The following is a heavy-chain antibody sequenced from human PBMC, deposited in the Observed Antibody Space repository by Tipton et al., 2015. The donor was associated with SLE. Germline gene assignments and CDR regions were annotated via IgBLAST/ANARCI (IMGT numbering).Heavy chain of an antibody. Sequence: TLSLTCTVSGDSISTYYWSWIRQPPGKGLEWIGYISYSGSTNYNPSLKSRVTISLDTSTNQFSLKLNSVTAADTAVYYCARCSSGWYNIFYYYMDVWGKGTTVTVS. CDR1: GDSISTYY. J-gene: IGHJ6*03. D-gene: IGHD6-19*01. V-gene: IGHV4-59*07. CDR2: ISYSGST. CDR3: ARCSSGWYNIFYYYMDV.